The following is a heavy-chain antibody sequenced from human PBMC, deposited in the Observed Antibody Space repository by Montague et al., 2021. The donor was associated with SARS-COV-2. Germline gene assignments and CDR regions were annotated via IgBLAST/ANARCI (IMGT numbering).Heavy chain of an antibody. CDR2: FYYSLNT. D-gene: IGHD3-16*01. V-gene: IGHV4-59*01. J-gene: IGHJ4*02. Sequence: SETLSLTCTVSGGSISTYYWNWIRQSPGKGLEWLGYFYYSLNTNXNPSLKGRLTISVDTSENQVSLNLRSVTAADTAVYYCARESFEAPLFFDYWGQGILVTVSS. CDR1: GGSISTYY. CDR3: ARESFEAPLFFDY.